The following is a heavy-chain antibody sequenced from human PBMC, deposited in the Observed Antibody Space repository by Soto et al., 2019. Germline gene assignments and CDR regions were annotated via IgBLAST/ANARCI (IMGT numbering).Heavy chain of an antibody. V-gene: IGHV1-18*04. CDR3: ARISSDSRGWRPDY. D-gene: IGHD6-19*01. J-gene: IGHJ4*02. Sequence: ASVKVSCKASGYTFTSNSIGWERHAPGQGLKWMGWINVYNGNTKYAQELQGRVTLTTDTSTSTAYMDLRSLRSDDTAVYYCARISSDSRGWRPDYWGQGTLVTVSS. CDR2: INVYNGNT. CDR1: GYTFTSNS.